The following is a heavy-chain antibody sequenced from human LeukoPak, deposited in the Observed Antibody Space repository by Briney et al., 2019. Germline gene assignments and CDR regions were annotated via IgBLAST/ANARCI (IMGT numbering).Heavy chain of an antibody. D-gene: IGHD4-17*01. Sequence: ASVKLSCRASGYMFSDYAIQWVRQAPGEGLEWMGWINAGNGRTKYSQKFQGRVTITRETSASTAYVELSGPRSEDTAVYYCARARWTSTVTTYYLDYWGQGTLVTVSS. CDR3: ARARWTSTVTTYYLDY. J-gene: IGHJ4*02. V-gene: IGHV1-3*01. CDR1: GYMFSDYA. CDR2: INAGNGRT.